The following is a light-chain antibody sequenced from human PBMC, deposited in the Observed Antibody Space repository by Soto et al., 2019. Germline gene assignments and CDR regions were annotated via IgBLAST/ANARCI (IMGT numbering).Light chain of an antibody. V-gene: IGKV1-5*01. Sequence: DIQMTQSPSTLSASVGDRVTITCRASQSISSWLDWNQQKPGKAPKLLIYDSSSLESGVPSRFSGSESGTEFALTISSLQPDDFATYFCQQYNSYSPETFGQGTKVEIK. CDR1: QSISSW. CDR2: DSS. J-gene: IGKJ1*01. CDR3: QQYNSYSPET.